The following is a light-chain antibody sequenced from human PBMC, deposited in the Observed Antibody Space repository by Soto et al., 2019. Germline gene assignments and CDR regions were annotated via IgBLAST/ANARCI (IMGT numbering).Light chain of an antibody. Sequence: QSALTQPPPPPGSPGQPVAIPCTGPSSDVGGYNYVSWYQQHPGKAPKLMIYGVNKRPSGVPDRFSGSKSGNTASLTVSGLQAEDEADYYCSSYAGSSNVFGTGTKVTVL. J-gene: IGLJ1*01. V-gene: IGLV2-8*01. CDR3: SSYAGSSNV. CDR2: GVN. CDR1: SSDVGGYNY.